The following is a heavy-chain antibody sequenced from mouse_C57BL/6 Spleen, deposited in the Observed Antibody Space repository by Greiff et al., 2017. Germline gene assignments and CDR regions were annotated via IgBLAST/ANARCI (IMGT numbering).Heavy chain of an antibody. Sequence: VQLQQSGAELVMPGASVKLSCKASGYTFTSYWMHWVKQRPGQGLEWIGEIDPSDSYTNYNQKFKGKSTLTVDKSSSTAYMQLSSLTSEDSAVYYCASGEVATPFDYWGQGTTLTVSS. J-gene: IGHJ2*01. CDR1: GYTFTSYW. D-gene: IGHD1-1*01. V-gene: IGHV1-69*01. CDR2: IDPSDSYT. CDR3: ASGEVATPFDY.